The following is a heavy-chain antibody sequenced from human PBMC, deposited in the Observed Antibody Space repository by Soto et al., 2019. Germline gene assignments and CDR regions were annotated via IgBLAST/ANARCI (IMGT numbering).Heavy chain of an antibody. V-gene: IGHV1-3*01. CDR3: ARDAVKMGEGYCSGGSCYGDNDWFDP. CDR2: INAGNGNT. J-gene: IGHJ5*02. CDR1: GYTFTSYA. D-gene: IGHD2-15*01. Sequence: QVQLVQSGAEVKKPGASVKVSCKASGYTFTSYAMHWVRQAPGQRLEWMGWINAGNGNTKYSQKFQGRVTITRDTSASTAYMELSSLRSEDTAVYYCARDAVKMGEGYCSGGSCYGDNDWFDPWGQGTLVTVSS.